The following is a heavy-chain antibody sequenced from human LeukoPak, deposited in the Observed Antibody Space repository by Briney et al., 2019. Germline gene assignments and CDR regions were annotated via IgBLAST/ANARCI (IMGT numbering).Heavy chain of an antibody. Sequence: GASVKVSCKASGGTFSSYAISWVRQAPGQGLEWMGGIIPIFGTANYAQKFQGRVTITTDESTSTAYMELSSLRSEDTAVYYCASGQLRAAAATRPLGDYWGQGTLVTVSS. CDR1: GGTFSSYA. CDR3: ASGQLRAAAATRPLGDY. V-gene: IGHV1-69*05. J-gene: IGHJ4*02. CDR2: IIPIFGTA. D-gene: IGHD6-13*01.